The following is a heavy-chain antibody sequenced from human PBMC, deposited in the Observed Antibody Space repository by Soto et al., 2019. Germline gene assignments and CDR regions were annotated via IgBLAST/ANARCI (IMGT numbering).Heavy chain of an antibody. J-gene: IGHJ4*02. CDR1: GFTFSSYG. V-gene: IGHV3-30*18. CDR3: AKGSSGYISGWPAN. Sequence: GGSLRLSCAASGFTFSSYGMHWVRQAPGKGLEWVAVISYDGSNKYYADSVKGRFTISRDNSKNTLYLQMNSLRAEDTAVYYCAKGSSGYISGWPANCGEGTLVTV. D-gene: IGHD6-19*01. CDR2: ISYDGSNK.